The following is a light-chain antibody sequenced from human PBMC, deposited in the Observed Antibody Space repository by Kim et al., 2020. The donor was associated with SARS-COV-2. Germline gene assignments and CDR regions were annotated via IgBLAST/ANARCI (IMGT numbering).Light chain of an antibody. J-gene: IGLJ3*02. V-gene: IGLV1-40*01. Sequence: RVPNSSTGSGSNIGACYVVHWYPQLPGTAPKLLIYGNSHRPSGVPDRFSGSKSGTSASLAITGLQAEDEADYYCQSYDSSLSWVFGGGTQLTVL. CDR1: GSNIGACYV. CDR3: QSYDSSLSWV. CDR2: GNS.